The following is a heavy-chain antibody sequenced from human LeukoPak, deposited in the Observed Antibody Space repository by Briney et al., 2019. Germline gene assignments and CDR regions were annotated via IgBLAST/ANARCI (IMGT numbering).Heavy chain of an antibody. J-gene: IGHJ4*02. CDR3: ARGEGTYYYGSGNQFDY. CDR2: ISYDGSNK. CDR1: GFTFSSYA. V-gene: IGHV3-30*04. D-gene: IGHD3-10*01. Sequence: GGSLRLSCAASGFTFSSYAMHWVRQAPGKGLEWVAVISYDGSNKYYADSVKGRLTISRDNSKNTLYLQMNSLRAEDTAVYYCARGEGTYYYGSGNQFDYWGQGTLVTVSS.